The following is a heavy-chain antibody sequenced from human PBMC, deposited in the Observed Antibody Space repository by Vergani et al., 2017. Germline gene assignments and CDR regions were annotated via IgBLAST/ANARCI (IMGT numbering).Heavy chain of an antibody. J-gene: IGHJ4*02. CDR2: IYYSGSN. Sequence: QVQLQESGPGLVKPSETLSLTCTVSGGSISSHYWSWIRQPPGKGLEWIGYIYYSGSNNYNPSLTSRVTRSVDTSKNQFSLKLRSVTAADTAVYYCATVGYSSSWLDFDYWGQGTLVTVSS. CDR1: GGSISSHY. CDR3: ATVGYSSSWLDFDY. V-gene: IGHV4-59*11. D-gene: IGHD6-13*01.